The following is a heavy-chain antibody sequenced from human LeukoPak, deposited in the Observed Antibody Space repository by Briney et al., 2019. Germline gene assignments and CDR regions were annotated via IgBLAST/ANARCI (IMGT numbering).Heavy chain of an antibody. J-gene: IGHJ5*02. Sequence: PGGSLRLSCAASGFTFSSYWMHWVRHAPGKGVVWVSRINSDGSSTRYADSVKGRFTISRDNAKNTLYLQMNSLRAEDTAVYYCARVRGPAEIDPWGQGTLVTVSS. D-gene: IGHD2-2*01. V-gene: IGHV3-74*01. CDR2: INSDGSST. CDR3: ARVRGPAEIDP. CDR1: GFTFSSYW.